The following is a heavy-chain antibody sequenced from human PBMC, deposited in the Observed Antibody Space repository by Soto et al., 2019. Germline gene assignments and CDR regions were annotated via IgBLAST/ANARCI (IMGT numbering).Heavy chain of an antibody. D-gene: IGHD1-1*01. J-gene: IGHJ3*01. V-gene: IGHV3-9*01. Sequence: GGSLRLSCAASGFTFDDYAMHWVRQAPGKGLEWVSGISGSGATTSYADSVKGRFTVSRDNAKNTLYLQMHSLRAEDTALYFCVRDRGYPDSFDVWGRGTMVTVSS. CDR2: ISGSGATT. CDR3: VRDRGYPDSFDV. CDR1: GFTFDDYA.